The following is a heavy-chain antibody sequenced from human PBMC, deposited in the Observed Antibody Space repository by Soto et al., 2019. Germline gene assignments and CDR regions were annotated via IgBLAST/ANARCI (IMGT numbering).Heavy chain of an antibody. CDR3: ARHYPSGGALAGTSLSDAFDI. D-gene: IGHD1-7*01. J-gene: IGHJ3*02. CDR2: IYYSGST. CDR1: GGPISSSSYY. V-gene: IGHV4-39*01. Sequence: QLQLQESGPGLVKPSATLSLTCTVSGGPISSSSYYWGWIGQPPGKGLEWIGCIYYSGSTYYNPSLESRVMIAVDTSKNDFSLKLRSVTAADTAVYYCARHYPSGGALAGTSLSDAFDIWGQGTMVTVSS.